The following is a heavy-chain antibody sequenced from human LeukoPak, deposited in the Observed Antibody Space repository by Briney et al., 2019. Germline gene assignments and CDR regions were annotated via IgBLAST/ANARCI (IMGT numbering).Heavy chain of an antibody. J-gene: IGHJ4*02. CDR2: IIPIFGTA. CDR1: GGTFGSYA. D-gene: IGHD6-13*01. Sequence: SVKVSCKASGGTFGSYAISWVRQAPGQGLEWMGGIIPIFGTANYAQKFQGRVTITADKSTSTAHMELSSLRSEDTAVYYCARGGYSSSQFDYWGQGTLVTVSS. CDR3: ARGGYSSSQFDY. V-gene: IGHV1-69*06.